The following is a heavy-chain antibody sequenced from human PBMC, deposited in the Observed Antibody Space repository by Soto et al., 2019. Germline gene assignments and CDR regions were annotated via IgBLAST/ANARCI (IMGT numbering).Heavy chain of an antibody. CDR3: ARGGGWYVWLDP. D-gene: IGHD6-19*01. CDR1: GYTFTRYG. Sequence: ASVKVSCKASGYTFTRYGIGWARQAPGQGLEWMGWINTYNGNTNYAQNVQGRVTLTTDTSTSTAYMELRSLRSEDTAVYYCARGGGWYVWLDPWGQGTLVTVSS. J-gene: IGHJ5*02. CDR2: INTYNGNT. V-gene: IGHV1-18*01.